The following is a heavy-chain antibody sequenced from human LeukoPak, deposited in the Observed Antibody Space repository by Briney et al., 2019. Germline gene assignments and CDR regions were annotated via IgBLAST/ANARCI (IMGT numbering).Heavy chain of an antibody. CDR3: ARLPSVDTAMVARVGFDY. Sequence: GESLKISCEGSGYIFVNYWIGWVRQMPGKGLEWMGIIYPRDSDTRYSQSFQGQVTISADKSISTAYLQWSSLKASDTAMYYCARLPSVDTAMVARVGFDYWGQGTLVTVSS. V-gene: IGHV5-51*01. D-gene: IGHD5-18*01. J-gene: IGHJ4*02. CDR1: GYIFVNYW. CDR2: IYPRDSDT.